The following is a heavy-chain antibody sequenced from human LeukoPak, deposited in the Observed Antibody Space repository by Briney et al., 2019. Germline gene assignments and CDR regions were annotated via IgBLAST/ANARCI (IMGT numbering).Heavy chain of an antibody. CDR2: ISGTGDST. CDR1: GFSVSDNY. Sequence: GGSLRLSCAGSGFSVSDNYMTWVRQAPGKGLEWVSSISGTGDSTYYADAVKGRFTISRDNSKNTLYLQMNSLRAEDTAVYYCVEDVVVIVAAKPGIWGQGTLVTVSS. CDR3: VEDVVVIVAAKPGI. V-gene: IGHV3-23*01. D-gene: IGHD2-15*01. J-gene: IGHJ4*02.